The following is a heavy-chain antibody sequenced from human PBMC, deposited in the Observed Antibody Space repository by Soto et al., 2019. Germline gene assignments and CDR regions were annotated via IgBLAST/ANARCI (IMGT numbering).Heavy chain of an antibody. Sequence: ASVKVYCKASGYTFTGYYMHWVRQAPGQGLEWMGWISAYNGNTNYAQKLQGRVTMTTDTSTSTAYMELRSLRSDDTAVYYCARVGELTIFGVSYYYYGMDVWGQGTTVTVSS. CDR1: GYTFTGYY. D-gene: IGHD3-3*01. CDR2: ISAYNGNT. CDR3: ARVGELTIFGVSYYYYGMDV. V-gene: IGHV1-18*04. J-gene: IGHJ6*02.